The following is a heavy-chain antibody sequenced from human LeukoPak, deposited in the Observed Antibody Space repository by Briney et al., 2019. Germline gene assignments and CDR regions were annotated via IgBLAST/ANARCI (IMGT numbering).Heavy chain of an antibody. D-gene: IGHD6-13*01. CDR1: GFTFDDYA. V-gene: IGHV3-9*01. J-gene: IGHJ5*02. CDR2: ISWNSGSI. CDR3: AKALTLGSSSAFDP. Sequence: GGSLRLSCAASGFTFDDYAMHWVRQAPGKGLEWVSGISWNSGSIGYAGSVKGRFTISRDNAKNSLYLQMNSLSAEDTALYYCAKALTLGSSSAFDPWGQGTLVTVSS.